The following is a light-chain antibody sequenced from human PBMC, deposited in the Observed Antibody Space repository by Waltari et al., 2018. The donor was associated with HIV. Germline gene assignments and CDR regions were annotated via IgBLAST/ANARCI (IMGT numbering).Light chain of an antibody. V-gene: IGLV3-25*03. Sequence: SSELTQPPSVSVSPGQTARITCSGAASPQPYTHGFQQKPGQAPVVVIHKDRERPSGIPERFAAARSGTTVTVTITGVQTDDEADYYGLSADRSGTYVFGPGTTVTVL. CDR2: KDR. CDR1: ASPQPY. J-gene: IGLJ1*01. CDR3: LSADRSGTYV.